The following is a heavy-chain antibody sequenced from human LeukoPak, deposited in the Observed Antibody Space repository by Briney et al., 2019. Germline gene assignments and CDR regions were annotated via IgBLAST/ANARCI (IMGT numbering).Heavy chain of an antibody. CDR3: ARDPRYGSGSYYNRNAFDI. CDR1: GFTFDDYG. Sequence: PGGSLRLSCAASGFTFDDYGMSWVRQAPGKGLEWVSGINWNGDSTGYADSVKGRFTISRDTAKNSLYLQMSSLRAEDTALYHCARDPRYGSGSYYNRNAFDIWGQGTMVTVSS. V-gene: IGHV3-20*01. J-gene: IGHJ3*02. CDR2: INWNGDST. D-gene: IGHD3-10*01.